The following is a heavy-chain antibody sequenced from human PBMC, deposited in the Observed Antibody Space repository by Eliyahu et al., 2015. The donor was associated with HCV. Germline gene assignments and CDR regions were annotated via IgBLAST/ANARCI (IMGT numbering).Heavy chain of an antibody. V-gene: IGHV3-15*01. CDR3: TTGPVSHWNDW. J-gene: IGHJ4*02. D-gene: IGHD1-1*01. CDR2: IKSYSNGGGTS. Sequence: EVQLVESGGGLVKPGGSLRLSCVMSGLPLSNAWMXWVRQAPGKGLEWVGRIKSYSNGGGTSDYAAPVNGRFTISRDDSKNMVDLQMKRLKIEDTGVYYCTTGPVSHWNDWWGRGTLVTVSS. CDR1: GLPLSNAW.